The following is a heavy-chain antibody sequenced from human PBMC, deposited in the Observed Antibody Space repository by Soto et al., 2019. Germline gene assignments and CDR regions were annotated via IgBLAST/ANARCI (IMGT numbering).Heavy chain of an antibody. CDR1: GYTFTSYA. CDR2: INAGNGNT. J-gene: IGHJ5*02. V-gene: IGHV1-3*01. CDR3: ARDSCTGGYGDCLGWFDP. D-gene: IGHD2-21*02. Sequence: GASVKVSGKASGYTFTSYAMHWVRQAPGQRLEWMGWINAGNGNTKYSQKFQGRVTITRDTSASTAYMELSSLRSEDTAVYYCARDSCTGGYGDCLGWFDPWGQGTLVTVSS.